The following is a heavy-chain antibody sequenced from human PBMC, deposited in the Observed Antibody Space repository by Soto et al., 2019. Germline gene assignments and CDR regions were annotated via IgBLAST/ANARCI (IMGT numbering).Heavy chain of an antibody. V-gene: IGHV1-18*04. CDR3: ARDKMIDDLGVGSLDY. D-gene: IGHD3-10*01. CDR2: ISGYNEKT. CDR1: GFTFTSFG. J-gene: IGHJ4*02. Sequence: QVQLVQSGAEVKKPGASVKVSCKASGFTFTSFGVSWLRQSPGQGPEWMGWISGYNEKTKYAQKVQGRVTLTTDTSTNTAYMELRSLRSDDTAVYYCARDKMIDDLGVGSLDYWGQGTVVTVSS.